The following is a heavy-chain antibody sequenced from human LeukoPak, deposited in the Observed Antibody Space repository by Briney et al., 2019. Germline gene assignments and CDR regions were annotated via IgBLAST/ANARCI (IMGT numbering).Heavy chain of an antibody. D-gene: IGHD6-19*01. CDR2: IIPILGIA. Sequence: SVKVSCKASGSTFSSYAISWVRQAPGQGLEWMGRIIPILGIANYAQKFQGRVTITADKSTSTAYMELSSLRSEDTAVYYCARAVAGDLFDYWGQGTLVTVSS. CDR1: GSTFSSYA. J-gene: IGHJ4*02. V-gene: IGHV1-69*04. CDR3: ARAVAGDLFDY.